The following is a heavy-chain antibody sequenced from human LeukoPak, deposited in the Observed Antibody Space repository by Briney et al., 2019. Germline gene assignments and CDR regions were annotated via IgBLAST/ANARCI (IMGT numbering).Heavy chain of an antibody. Sequence: PSETLSLTCAVYGGSFSGYYWSWIRQPPGKGLEWIGEINHSGSTNYNPSLKSRVTISVDTSKSQFSLKLSSVTAADTAVYYCARNRVGILQSSGYRYWGQGTLVTVSS. D-gene: IGHD3-22*01. CDR3: ARNRVGILQSSGYRY. CDR1: GGSFSGYY. J-gene: IGHJ4*02. V-gene: IGHV4-34*01. CDR2: INHSGST.